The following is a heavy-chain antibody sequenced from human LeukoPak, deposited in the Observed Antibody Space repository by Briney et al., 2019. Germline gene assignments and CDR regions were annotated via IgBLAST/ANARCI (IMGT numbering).Heavy chain of an antibody. CDR2: ISYSGST. J-gene: IGHJ4*02. Sequence: PSETLSLTCTVSGDSISSYYWSWIRQPPGKGLEWIGSISYSGSTNYSPSLKSRVTMSVDTSQNQFSLNLSSVTAADTAVYYCARHDVTRSYFFDSWGQGTLVTVAS. D-gene: IGHD1-26*01. V-gene: IGHV4-59*08. CDR3: ARHDVTRSYFFDS. CDR1: GDSISSYY.